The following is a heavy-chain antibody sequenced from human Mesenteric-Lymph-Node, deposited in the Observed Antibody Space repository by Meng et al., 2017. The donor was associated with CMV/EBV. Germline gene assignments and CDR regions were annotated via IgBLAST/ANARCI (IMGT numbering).Heavy chain of an antibody. D-gene: IGHD3-9*01. CDR1: GFTFSSYW. V-gene: IGHV3-21*01. Sequence: GESLKISCAASGFTFSSYWMSWVRQAPGKGLEWVSSISSSSSYIYYADSVKGRFTISRDNAKNSLYLQMNSLRAEDTAVYYCARGSVLRYFDWLSAEAEDYYYYGMDVWGQGTTVTVSS. J-gene: IGHJ6*02. CDR2: ISSSSSYI. CDR3: ARGSVLRYFDWLSAEAEDYYYYGMDV.